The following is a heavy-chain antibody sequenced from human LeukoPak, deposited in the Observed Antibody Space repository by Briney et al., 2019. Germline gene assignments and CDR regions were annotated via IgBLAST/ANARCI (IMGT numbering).Heavy chain of an antibody. Sequence: PGGSLRLSCAASGFTFSSYALSWVRQAPGKGLQWVSAISASGGSTYYADAVKGRFTISRDNSKNTMYLQINSLRAEDTAVYYCAHLSSGREDYWGQGTLDTVSS. V-gene: IGHV3-23*01. CDR1: GFTFSSYA. CDR3: AHLSSGREDY. D-gene: IGHD6-19*01. CDR2: ISASGGST. J-gene: IGHJ4*02.